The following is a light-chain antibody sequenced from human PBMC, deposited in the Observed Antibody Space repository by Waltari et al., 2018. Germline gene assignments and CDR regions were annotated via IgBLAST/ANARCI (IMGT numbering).Light chain of an antibody. CDR2: EVF. Sequence: QSALTQPASVSGSPGQSITISCTATSSYVGSYDLVSWYQQHPGKAPKLTIFEVFRRPSGVSYRFSGSKSGNTASLTISGLQAEVEADYYCCSYAGPTAYVIFGGGTKVTVL. J-gene: IGLJ2*01. CDR1: SSYVGSYDL. V-gene: IGLV2-23*02. CDR3: CSYAGPTAYVI.